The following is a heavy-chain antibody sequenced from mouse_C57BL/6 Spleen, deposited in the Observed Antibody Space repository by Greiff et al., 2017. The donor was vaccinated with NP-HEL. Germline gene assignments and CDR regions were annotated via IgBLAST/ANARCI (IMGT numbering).Heavy chain of an antibody. D-gene: IGHD2-3*01. CDR2: INPSNGGT. CDR3: AREGYYDHWYFDV. Sequence: QVQLQQPGTELVKPGASVKLSCKASGYTFTSYWMHWVKQRPGQGLEWMGNINPSNGGTNYNQKFKSKATLTVDKSSSTAYMQLSSLTSEDSAVYYCAREGYYDHWYFDVWGTGTTVTVSS. J-gene: IGHJ1*03. CDR1: GYTFTSYW. V-gene: IGHV1-53*01.